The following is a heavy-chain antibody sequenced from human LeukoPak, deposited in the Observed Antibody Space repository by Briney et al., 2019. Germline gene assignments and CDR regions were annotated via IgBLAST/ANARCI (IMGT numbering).Heavy chain of an antibody. Sequence: SETLSLTCTVSGGSISSYYWSWIRQPPGKGLEWIGYIYYSGSTNYNPSLKSRVTISVDTSKNQFSLKLSSVTAADTAVYYCARDGVWGSYRYLPLVYWGQGTLVTVSS. V-gene: IGHV4-59*01. CDR2: IYYSGST. D-gene: IGHD3-16*02. J-gene: IGHJ4*02. CDR3: ARDGVWGSYRYLPLVY. CDR1: GGSISSYY.